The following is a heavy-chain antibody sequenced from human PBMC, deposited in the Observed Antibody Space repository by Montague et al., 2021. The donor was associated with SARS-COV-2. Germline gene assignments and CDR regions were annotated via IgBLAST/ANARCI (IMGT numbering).Heavy chain of an antibody. CDR2: IYHSGST. Sequence: TQSLTCTVSGGSISSGGYYWSWIRQHPGKGLEWIGYIYHSGSTYYNPSLKSRVTISVDTSKNQFSLKLSSVTAADTAVYYCARAPATIFGVVKQIDYWGQGTLVTVSS. CDR3: ARAPATIFGVVKQIDY. V-gene: IGHV4-31*03. D-gene: IGHD3-3*01. J-gene: IGHJ4*02. CDR1: GGSISSGGYY.